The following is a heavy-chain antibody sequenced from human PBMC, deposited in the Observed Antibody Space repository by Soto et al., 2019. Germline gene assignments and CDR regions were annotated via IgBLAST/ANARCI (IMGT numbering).Heavy chain of an antibody. CDR2: IYPGDSDT. D-gene: IGHD6-19*01. CDR3: ARRAKVAVEGSYYYGMDV. Sequence: PGESLKISCKGSGYSFTNYWIGWVRQMSGKGLEWMGIIYPGDSDTRYSPSFQGQVTISADKSISTAYLQWSSLKASDTAMYYCARRAKVAVEGSYYYGMDVWGQGTTVTVSS. CDR1: GYSFTNYW. V-gene: IGHV5-51*01. J-gene: IGHJ6*02.